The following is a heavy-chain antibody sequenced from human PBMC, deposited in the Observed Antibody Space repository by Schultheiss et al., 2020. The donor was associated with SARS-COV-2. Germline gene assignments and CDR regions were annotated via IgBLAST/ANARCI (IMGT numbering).Heavy chain of an antibody. Sequence: SQTLSLTCAISGDSVSRNSAAWNWIRQSPLRGLEWLGRTYYRSRWYSDYAVSVKSRITINPDTSKNQFSLQLNSVTPEDTAVYYCARGGSGWFREGTHPDWYFDLWGRGTLVTVSS. CDR2: TYYRSRWYS. J-gene: IGHJ2*01. D-gene: IGHD6-19*01. V-gene: IGHV6-1*01. CDR1: GDSVSRNSAA. CDR3: ARGGSGWFREGTHPDWYFDL.